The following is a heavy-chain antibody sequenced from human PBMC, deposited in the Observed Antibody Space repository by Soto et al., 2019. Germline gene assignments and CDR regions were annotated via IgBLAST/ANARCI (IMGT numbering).Heavy chain of an antibody. CDR2: ISTYNDHK. J-gene: IGHJ6*02. Sequence: QVQLELSGAEVKKPGASVKVTCKASGYTFYNFGITWVRQAPGQGLEWMGWISTYNDHKNYAQKFQGRVTMTTDTSARTASMELRSLRPDDTAVYYCARLLNSGYHTYYYYGMDVWGQGTTVTVSS. CDR3: ARLLNSGYHTYYYYGMDV. CDR1: GYTFYNFG. D-gene: IGHD5-12*01. V-gene: IGHV1-18*01.